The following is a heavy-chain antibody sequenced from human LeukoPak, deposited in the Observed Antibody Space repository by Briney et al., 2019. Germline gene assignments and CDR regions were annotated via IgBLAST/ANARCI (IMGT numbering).Heavy chain of an antibody. J-gene: IGHJ4*02. Sequence: ASVKVSCKACGYTFTSCGISWVRQAPGQGLEWMGWISAYNGNTNYVQKLQGRVTMTTDTSTSTAYMELRSLRSDDTAVYYCARDLDGSGSYYTDYWGQGTLVTVSS. CDR1: GYTFTSCG. CDR3: ARDLDGSGSYYTDY. D-gene: IGHD3-10*01. V-gene: IGHV1-18*01. CDR2: ISAYNGNT.